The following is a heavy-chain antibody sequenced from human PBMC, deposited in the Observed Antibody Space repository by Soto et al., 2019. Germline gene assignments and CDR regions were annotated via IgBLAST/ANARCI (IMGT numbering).Heavy chain of an antibody. D-gene: IGHD7-27*01. V-gene: IGHV6-1*01. J-gene: IGHJ6*02. CDR3: AKGAGDLDYYYYYGMDV. Sequence: SQTLSLTCAISGDSVSSNSAAWNWIRQSPSRGLEWLGRTYYRSKWYNDYAVSVKSRITINPDTSKNQFSLQLNSVTPEDTAVYYCAKGAGDLDYYYYYGMDVWGQGTTVTVSS. CDR2: TYYRSKWYN. CDR1: GDSVSSNSAA.